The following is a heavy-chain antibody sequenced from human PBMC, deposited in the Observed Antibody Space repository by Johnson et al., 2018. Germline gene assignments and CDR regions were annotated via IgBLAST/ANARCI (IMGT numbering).Heavy chain of an antibody. J-gene: IGHJ6*03. D-gene: IGHD2-21*02. CDR2: ISRSGSTI. CDR1: GFTFDDYA. Sequence: VQLVQSGGGLVQPGRSLRLSCAASGFTFDDYAMHWVRQAPGKGLEWVSYISRSGSTIYYADSVQGRFTIYRDHAKNSLYLQMNSLRAEDTAGDYFARGLVVTATYYYHYYMDVWGKGTTVTVSS. V-gene: IGHV3-48*01. CDR3: ARGLVVTATYYYHYYMDV.